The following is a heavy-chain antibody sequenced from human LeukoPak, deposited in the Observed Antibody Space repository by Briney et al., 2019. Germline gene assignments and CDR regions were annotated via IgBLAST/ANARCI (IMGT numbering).Heavy chain of an antibody. CDR3: ARHSPPLDYGDYYFDY. V-gene: IGHV5-51*01. Sequence: GESLKISSKGSGYSYTSYWIGWVRQMPGKGLEWMGIIYPGDSDTRYSPSFQGQVTISADKSISTAYLQWSSLKASDTAMYYRARHSPPLDYGDYYFDYWGQGTLVTVSS. D-gene: IGHD4-17*01. J-gene: IGHJ4*02. CDR2: IYPGDSDT. CDR1: GYSYTSYW.